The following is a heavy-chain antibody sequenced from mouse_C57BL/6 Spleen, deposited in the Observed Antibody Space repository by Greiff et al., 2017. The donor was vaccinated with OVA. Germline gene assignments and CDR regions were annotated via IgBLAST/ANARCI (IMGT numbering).Heavy chain of an antibody. J-gene: IGHJ2*01. CDR1: GYSFTGYY. CDR3: ARYDGYSFFDY. D-gene: IGHD2-3*01. CDR2: INPSTGGT. V-gene: IGHV1-43*01. Sequence: EVQLVESGPELVKPGASVKISCKASGYSFTGYYMHWVKQSSEKSLEWIGEINPSTGGTSYNQKFKGKATLTVDKSSSTAYMQLKSLTSEDSAVYYCARYDGYSFFDYWGQGTTLTVSS.